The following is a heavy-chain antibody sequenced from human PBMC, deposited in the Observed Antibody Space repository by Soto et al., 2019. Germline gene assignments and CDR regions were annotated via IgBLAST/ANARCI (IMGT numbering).Heavy chain of an antibody. D-gene: IGHD5-12*01. J-gene: IGHJ6*02. V-gene: IGHV3-21*01. CDR2: ISSSSSYI. Sequence: EVQLVESGGGLVKPGGSLRLSCAASGFTFSSYNMNWVRQAPGKGLEWVSSISSSSSYIYYADSVKGRFTISRDNAKNSLYLQMNRLRAEDTALYYCASTRRDGYNNYYYYYGMDVWGQGTTVTVSS. CDR1: GFTFSSYN. CDR3: ASTRRDGYNNYYYYYGMDV.